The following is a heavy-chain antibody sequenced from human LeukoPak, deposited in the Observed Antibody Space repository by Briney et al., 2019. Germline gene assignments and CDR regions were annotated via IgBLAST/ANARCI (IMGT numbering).Heavy chain of an antibody. Sequence: GGSLRLSCAASGFTFSSYAMSWVRQAPGKGLEWVSSISSSSSYIYYADSVKGRFTISRDNAKNSLYLQMNSLRAEDTAVYYCARMVTDYMDVWGKGTTVTVSS. D-gene: IGHD4-23*01. CDR3: ARMVTDYMDV. J-gene: IGHJ6*03. CDR2: ISSSSSYI. CDR1: GFTFSSYA. V-gene: IGHV3-21*01.